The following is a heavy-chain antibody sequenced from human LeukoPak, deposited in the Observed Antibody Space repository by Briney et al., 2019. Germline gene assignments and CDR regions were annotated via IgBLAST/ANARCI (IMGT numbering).Heavy chain of an antibody. V-gene: IGHV1-69*05. CDR3: ARGLGSASLGLDY. J-gene: IGHJ4*02. CDR2: VIPLIDTT. CDR1: GDAPSTDA. D-gene: IGHD6-19*01. Sequence: ASVRVSCNVYGDAPSTDAITWVRQAHGQGLEWVGEVIPLIDTTNYAPSFQGRVTITTDASTSTAYMEKTRLRSADTAVYYCARGLGSASLGLDYWGQGTLVTVSS.